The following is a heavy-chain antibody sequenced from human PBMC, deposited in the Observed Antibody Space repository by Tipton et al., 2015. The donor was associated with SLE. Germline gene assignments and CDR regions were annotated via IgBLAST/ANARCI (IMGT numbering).Heavy chain of an antibody. V-gene: IGHV3-11*04. CDR2: ISSNGDSK. Sequence: GSLRLSCAGSGFTFSGFYMSWIRQAPGKGLEWMANISSNGDSKYFAPSGKGRFTITRDNARNSLYLQMRSLRLEDTAVYFCARHGVFGAPYMDVWGKGTTV. CDR1: GFTFSGFY. J-gene: IGHJ6*03. CDR3: ARHGVFGAPYMDV. D-gene: IGHD3-10*01.